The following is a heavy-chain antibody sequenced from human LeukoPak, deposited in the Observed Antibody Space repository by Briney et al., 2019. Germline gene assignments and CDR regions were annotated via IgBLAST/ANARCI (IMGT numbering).Heavy chain of an antibody. J-gene: IGHJ4*02. CDR2: IKEDGSEK. V-gene: IGHV3-7*01. D-gene: IGHD3-10*01. CDR1: GFTFSNYW. CDR3: ARTIRGY. Sequence: GGSLRLSCATSGFTFSNYWTSWVCQAPGKGLEWVANIKEDGSEKYYVDSVKGRFTISRDNAKNSLYLQMNSLRAEDTAVYYCARTIRGYWGQGTLVTVSS.